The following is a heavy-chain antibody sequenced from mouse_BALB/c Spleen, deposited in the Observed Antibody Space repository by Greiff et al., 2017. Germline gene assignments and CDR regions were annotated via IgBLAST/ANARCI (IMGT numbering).Heavy chain of an antibody. V-gene: IGHV1-4*01. CDR3: ASRIPYYFDY. CDR1: GYTFTSYT. Sequence: VKLVESGAELARPGASVKMSCKASGYTFTSYTMHWVKQRPGQGLEWIGYINPSSGYTNYNQKFKDKATLTADKSSSTAYMQLSSLTSEDSAVYYCASRIPYYFDYWGQGTTLTVSS. J-gene: IGHJ2*01. CDR2: INPSSGYT.